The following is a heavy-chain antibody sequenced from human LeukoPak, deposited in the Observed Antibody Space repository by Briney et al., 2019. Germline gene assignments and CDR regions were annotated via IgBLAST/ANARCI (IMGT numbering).Heavy chain of an antibody. Sequence: GGSLRLSCAASGFTFSSYSMNWARQAPGKGLEWVSYISSSSSTIYYADSVKGRFTISRDNAKNSLYLQMNSLRDEDTAVYYCARDLARFGELSYPDYWGQGTLVTVSS. CDR1: GFTFSSYS. CDR3: ARDLARFGELSYPDY. V-gene: IGHV3-48*02. D-gene: IGHD3-10*01. J-gene: IGHJ4*02. CDR2: ISSSSSTI.